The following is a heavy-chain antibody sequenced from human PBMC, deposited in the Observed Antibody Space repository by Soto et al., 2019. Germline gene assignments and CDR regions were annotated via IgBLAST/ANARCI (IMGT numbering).Heavy chain of an antibody. V-gene: IGHV1-18*01. CDR2: ISANHGNT. Sequence: GASVKVSCKASGGTFSSYTISWVRQAPGQGLEWTGRISANHGNTNYAQKLQGRVTMTTDTSTSTAYMELRSLRSDDTAVYYCARGGRVVRSHWFDPWGQGTLVTVSS. J-gene: IGHJ5*02. CDR3: ARGGRVVRSHWFDP. CDR1: GGTFSSYT. D-gene: IGHD2-21*01.